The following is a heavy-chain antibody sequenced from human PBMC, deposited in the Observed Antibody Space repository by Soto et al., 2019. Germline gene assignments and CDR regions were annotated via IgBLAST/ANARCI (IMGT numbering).Heavy chain of an antibody. V-gene: IGHV1-8*01. CDR1: GYTFTSYD. J-gene: IGHJ6*02. CDR3: ARRGYSSSWYYYSYYGMDV. D-gene: IGHD6-13*01. CDR2: MNPNSGNT. Sequence: QVQLVQSGAEVKKPGASVKVSCKASGYTFTSYDINWVRQATGQGLEWMGWMNPNSGNTGYAQKFPGRXTXTXNXXISTADMELSSLRSEDTAVYYCARRGYSSSWYYYSYYGMDVWGQGTTVTVSS.